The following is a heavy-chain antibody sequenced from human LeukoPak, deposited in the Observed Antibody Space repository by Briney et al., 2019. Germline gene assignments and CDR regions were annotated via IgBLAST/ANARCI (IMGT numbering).Heavy chain of an antibody. CDR3: AREHAAADY. V-gene: IGHV3-7*01. CDR1: GFTFSRYW. CDR2: IKQDGSEK. D-gene: IGHD6-25*01. Sequence: PGGSLRLSCAASGFTFSRYWMSWVRQAPGKGLEWVANIKQDGSEKYYVDSVKGRFTISRDSAKNSLYLQMNSLRAEDTAVYYCAREHAAADYWGQGTLVTVSS. J-gene: IGHJ4*02.